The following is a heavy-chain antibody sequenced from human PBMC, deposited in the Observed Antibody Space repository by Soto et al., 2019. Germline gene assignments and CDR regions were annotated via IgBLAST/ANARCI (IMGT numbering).Heavy chain of an antibody. CDR2: IHYSGNT. D-gene: IGHD3-3*01. CDR1: GGSISNYY. V-gene: IGHV4-59*08. Sequence: SETLSLTCTVSGGSISNYYWSWIRQPPGKGLEWIGYIHYSGNTKYNPSLKSRVTISADTSKDQFSLKLTSVTAADTAVYYCARGHYDFWSGYLATNDYWGQGTLVTVSS. J-gene: IGHJ4*02. CDR3: ARGHYDFWSGYLATNDY.